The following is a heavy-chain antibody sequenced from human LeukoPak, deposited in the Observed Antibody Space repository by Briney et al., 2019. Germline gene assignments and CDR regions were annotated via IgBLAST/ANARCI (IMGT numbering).Heavy chain of an antibody. CDR3: ARAGSGWYENWFDP. J-gene: IGHJ5*02. Sequence: PGGSLRLSCAASGFTFSSYWMSWVRQAPGKGLEWVANIKQDGSEKYYVDSVKGRFTISRDNAKNSLYLQMNSLRAEDTAVYYCARAGSGWYENWFDPWGQGTLVTVSS. V-gene: IGHV3-7*01. CDR2: IKQDGSEK. D-gene: IGHD6-19*01. CDR1: GFTFSSYW.